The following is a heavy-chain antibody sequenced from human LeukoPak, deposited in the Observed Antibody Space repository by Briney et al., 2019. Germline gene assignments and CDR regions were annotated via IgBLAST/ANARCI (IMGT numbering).Heavy chain of an antibody. CDR2: IIPIFGTA. Sequence: GASVKVSCKASGGTFSSYAISWVRQAPGQGLEWMGGIIPIFGTANYAQKFQGRVTISTYESTSTAYMELSSLRAEDTAVYYCARAGYYGSGRHSFDYWGQGTLVTASS. J-gene: IGHJ4*02. CDR3: ARAGYYGSGRHSFDY. D-gene: IGHD3-10*01. CDR1: GGTFSSYA. V-gene: IGHV1-69*05.